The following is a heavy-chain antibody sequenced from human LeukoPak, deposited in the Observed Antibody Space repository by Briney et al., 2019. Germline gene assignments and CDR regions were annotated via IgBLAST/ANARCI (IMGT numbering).Heavy chain of an antibody. V-gene: IGHV3-21*01. CDR3: AGVRYNWNELDYSYMDV. CDR1: GFTFSSYS. D-gene: IGHD1-20*01. Sequence: GGSLRLSCAASGFTFSSYSMNWVRQAPGKGLVWVSSISSSSSYIYYADSVKGRFTISRDNAKNSLYLQMNSLRAEDTAVYYCAGVRYNWNELDYSYMDVWGKGTTVTVSS. CDR2: ISSSSSYI. J-gene: IGHJ6*03.